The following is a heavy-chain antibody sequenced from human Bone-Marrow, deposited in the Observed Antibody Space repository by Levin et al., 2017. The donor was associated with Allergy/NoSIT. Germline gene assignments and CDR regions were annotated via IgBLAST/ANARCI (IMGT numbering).Heavy chain of an antibody. D-gene: IGHD3-3*01. CDR3: ARDPFFGAGHKWFDP. Sequence: SVKVSCKASGGIFGSYAVNWVRQAPGQGLQWMGRIVPIAGTTNYAQSFQGRVTLTADGSKTTAYMELSRLTSEDTAFYYCARDPFFGAGHKWFDPWGQGTLVTVSS. CDR1: GGIFGSYA. CDR2: IVPIAGTT. V-gene: IGHV1-69*13. J-gene: IGHJ5*02.